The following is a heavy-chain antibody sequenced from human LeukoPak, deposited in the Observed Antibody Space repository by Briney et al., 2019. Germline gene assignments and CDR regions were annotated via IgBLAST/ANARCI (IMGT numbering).Heavy chain of an antibody. CDR3: ARYSSYCSGGVCFDVFDI. V-gene: IGHV3-7*02. Sequence: GGSLRLSCAASGFTFSRYWMTWVRQAPGRGLEWVANIKRDGSDTHYLDSLKGRFTISRDNAKSSLSLQMNSLGAEDTAVYYCARYSSYCSGGVCFDVFDIWGQGTMVVVSS. CDR2: IKRDGSDT. D-gene: IGHD2-8*02. J-gene: IGHJ3*02. CDR1: GFTFSRYW.